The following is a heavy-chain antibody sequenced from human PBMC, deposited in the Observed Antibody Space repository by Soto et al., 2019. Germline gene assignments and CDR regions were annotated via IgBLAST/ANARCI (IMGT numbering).Heavy chain of an antibody. CDR3: ASLDTVTDY. J-gene: IGHJ4*02. D-gene: IGHD4-17*01. CDR2: MNPNSGGT. CDR1: GYTFTGYY. Sequence: QVQLVQSGAEVKKPGASVKVSCKASGYTFTGYYMHSVRQAPGQGLEWMGWMNPNSGGTNYAQMLQGRVTMTSDPYISTAYVAPSRLRSDALAVYYCASLDTVTDYWSQGTLVNVSS. V-gene: IGHV1-2*02.